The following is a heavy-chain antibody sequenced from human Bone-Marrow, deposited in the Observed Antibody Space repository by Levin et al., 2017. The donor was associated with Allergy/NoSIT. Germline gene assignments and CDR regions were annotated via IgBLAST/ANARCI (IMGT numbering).Heavy chain of an antibody. D-gene: IGHD6-19*01. CDR2: ISTSTTSL. J-gene: IGHJ4*02. V-gene: IGHV3-21*01. Sequence: SLKISCAASGFTFSNYAMNWVRQAPGKGLEWFSSISTSTTSLSSSSSLNCRFTISRDNAKNSLYLQMNSLRAEDTAVYYCARTPGGVVAGQLWGPGTLVTVSS. CDR3: ARTPGGVVAGQL. CDR1: GFTFSNYA.